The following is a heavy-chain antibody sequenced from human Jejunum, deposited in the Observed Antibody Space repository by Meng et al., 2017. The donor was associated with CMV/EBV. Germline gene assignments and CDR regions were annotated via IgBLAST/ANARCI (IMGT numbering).Heavy chain of an antibody. Sequence: SCEASGFPFRSYWLHWVRQAPGKGLVWVSRINPGGSTTNYADSVKGRFSISRDNAKNTLYLQMNGLRADDTAVYYCATAGNYRLDTWGQGTLVTVSS. CDR3: ATAGNYRLDT. J-gene: IGHJ4*02. V-gene: IGHV3-74*01. D-gene: IGHD5-24*01. CDR1: GFPFRSYW. CDR2: INPGGSTT.